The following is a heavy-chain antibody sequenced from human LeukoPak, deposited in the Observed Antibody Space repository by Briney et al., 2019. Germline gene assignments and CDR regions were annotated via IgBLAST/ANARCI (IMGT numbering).Heavy chain of an antibody. D-gene: IGHD6-13*01. V-gene: IGHV4-39*01. CDR2: IYYTGRT. CDR1: GGSISSSSYY. J-gene: IGHJ4*02. CDR3: AWSTAVGAPMMD. Sequence: PSETLSLTCTVSGGSISSSSYYWGWIRQTPGKGLEWIGSIYYTGRTYNNPSLKGRITISVDTSKNQFSLQLSSVTAADTAVYYCAWSTAVGAPMMDWGQGTLVTVSS.